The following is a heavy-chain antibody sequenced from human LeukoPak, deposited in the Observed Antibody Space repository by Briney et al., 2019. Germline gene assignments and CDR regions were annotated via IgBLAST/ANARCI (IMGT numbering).Heavy chain of an antibody. J-gene: IGHJ4*02. V-gene: IGHV3-7*01. CDR1: GLTFSSPW. CDR2: INPDGNKK. Sequence: GGSLRLSCAVSGLTFSSPWMDWVRQAPGKGLEWVASINPDGNKKYSADSVKGRFTISRDNAENSLYLQMNSLRVEDTAFYYCARDLAYSRLDYWGQGMLVTVSS. CDR3: ARDLAYSRLDY. D-gene: IGHD5-18*01.